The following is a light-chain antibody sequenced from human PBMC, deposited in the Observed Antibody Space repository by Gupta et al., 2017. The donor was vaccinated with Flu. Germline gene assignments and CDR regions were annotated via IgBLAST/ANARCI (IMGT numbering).Light chain of an antibody. CDR1: QSISSH. CDR3: LQSSTTLRT. Sequence: DSQMTQSPSALSASVGDRVTITCRASQSISSHLNWYQQKPGKAPKLLLYAASSLQSGVPSRFSGSGSVTDFTLTILMLQPADFATYYFLQSSTTLRTFAQGARAKI. CDR2: AAS. V-gene: IGKV1-39*01. J-gene: IGKJ1*01.